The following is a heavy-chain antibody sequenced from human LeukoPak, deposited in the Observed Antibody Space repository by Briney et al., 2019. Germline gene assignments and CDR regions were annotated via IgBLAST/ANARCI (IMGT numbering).Heavy chain of an antibody. Sequence: GVSVKVSCKASGYTFTRYDINWVRQAPGQGLEWMGWMNPNSGNTGYAQKFQGRITMTRNTSISTAYMELSSLTSEDTAVYYCARIAAAGNRRLNYWGQGTLVTVSS. CDR2: MNPNSGNT. CDR1: GYTFTRYD. CDR3: ARIAAAGNRRLNY. V-gene: IGHV1-8*01. D-gene: IGHD6-13*01. J-gene: IGHJ4*02.